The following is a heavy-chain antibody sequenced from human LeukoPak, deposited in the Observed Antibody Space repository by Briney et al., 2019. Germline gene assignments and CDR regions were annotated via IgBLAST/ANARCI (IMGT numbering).Heavy chain of an antibody. D-gene: IGHD3-22*01. Sequence: GASVKVSCKASGYTFTGYYMHWVRQAPGQGLEWMGWINPNSGSTNYAQKFQGRVTMTRDTSISTAYMELSRLRSDDTAVYYCARGYYYDSSGSYCFDYWGQGTLITVSS. CDR3: ARGYYYDSSGSYCFDY. J-gene: IGHJ4*02. CDR1: GYTFTGYY. CDR2: INPNSGST. V-gene: IGHV1-2*02.